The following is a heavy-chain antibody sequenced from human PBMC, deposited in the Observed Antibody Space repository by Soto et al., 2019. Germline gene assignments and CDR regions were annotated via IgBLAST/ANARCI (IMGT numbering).Heavy chain of an antibody. Sequence: ASVKVSCKASGGTFSSYAISWVRQAPGQGLEWMGIINPSGGSTSYARKFQGRVTMTRDTSTSTVYMELSSLRSEDTAVYYCARDQDSSGQIDYWGQGTLVTVSS. CDR3: ARDQDSSGQIDY. CDR1: GGTFSSYA. J-gene: IGHJ4*02. V-gene: IGHV1-46*01. D-gene: IGHD3-22*01. CDR2: INPSGGST.